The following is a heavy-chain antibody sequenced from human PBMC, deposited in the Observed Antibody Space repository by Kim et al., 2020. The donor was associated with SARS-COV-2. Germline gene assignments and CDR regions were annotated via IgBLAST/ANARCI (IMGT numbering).Heavy chain of an antibody. J-gene: IGHJ3*02. D-gene: IGHD3-10*01. Sequence: SETLSLTCPVSGGSISSYYWSWIRQPPGKGLEWIGYIYYSGSTNYNPSLKSRVTISVDTSKNQFSLKLSSVTAADTAVYYCARDQWWFGELSFAFDIWGQRTMVTVSS. CDR3: ARDQWWFGELSFAFDI. CDR1: GGSISSYY. CDR2: IYYSGST. V-gene: IGHV4-59*01.